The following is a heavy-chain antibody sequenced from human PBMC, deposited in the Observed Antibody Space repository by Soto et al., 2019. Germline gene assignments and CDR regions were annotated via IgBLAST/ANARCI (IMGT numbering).Heavy chain of an antibody. D-gene: IGHD6-13*01. CDR3: ARDRAPSSSSDRYFDL. CDR2: ISGSSNHI. J-gene: IGHJ2*01. Sequence: EMQLVESGGGLVKPGRSLKLSCAASGFTFSSYSMNWVRQAPGKGLEWVSSISGSSNHIYYADSLKGRLTISRDNAKNSLYLHINSLRDEDTAVYYWARDRAPSSSSDRYFDLWGRGTLVTVSS. CDR1: GFTFSSYS. V-gene: IGHV3-21*02.